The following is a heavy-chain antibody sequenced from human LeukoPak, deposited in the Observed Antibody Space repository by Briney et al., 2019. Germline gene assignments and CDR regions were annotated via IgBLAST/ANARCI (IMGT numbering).Heavy chain of an antibody. CDR3: ARDRPVYTAMVRYYYYYGMDV. CDR1: GFTFSSYW. J-gene: IGHJ6*02. D-gene: IGHD5-18*01. V-gene: IGHV3-7*01. CDR2: IKQDGSEK. Sequence: GGSLRLSCAASGFTFSSYWMSWVRQAPGKGLEWVANIKQDGSEKYYVDSVKGRFTISRDNAKNSLYLQMNSLRAEDTAVYYCARDRPVYTAMVRYYYYYGMDVWGQGTTVTVSS.